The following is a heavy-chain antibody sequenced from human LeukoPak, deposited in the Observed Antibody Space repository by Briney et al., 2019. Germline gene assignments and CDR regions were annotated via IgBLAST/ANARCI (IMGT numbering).Heavy chain of an antibody. CDR1: GYTFTSYG. J-gene: IGHJ4*02. Sequence: PGASVKVSCKAPGYTFTSYGISWVRQAPGQGLEWMGWISAYNGNTNYAQKLQGRVTMTTDTSTSTAYMELRSLRSDDTAVYYCARGGGEQGSWYSLVLLDAYYFDYWGQGTLVTVSS. V-gene: IGHV1-18*01. CDR3: ARGGGEQGSWYSLVLLDAYYFDY. D-gene: IGHD6-13*01. CDR2: ISAYNGNT.